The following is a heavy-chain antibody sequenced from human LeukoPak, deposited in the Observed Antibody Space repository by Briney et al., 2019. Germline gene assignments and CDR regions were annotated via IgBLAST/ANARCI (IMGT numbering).Heavy chain of an antibody. CDR1: GGSISSGDHY. Sequence: PSQTLSLTCTDSGGSISSGDHYWSWIRQPPGKGLEWLGHIYYRGGTNYNPSLNSRVSISVDTSKNQFSLKLTSVTAADTAVYYCAREGYDILTGSTRAFDIWGHGTKVIVSS. CDR3: AREGYDILTGSTRAFDI. V-gene: IGHV4-30-4*01. D-gene: IGHD3-9*01. CDR2: IYYRGGT. J-gene: IGHJ3*02.